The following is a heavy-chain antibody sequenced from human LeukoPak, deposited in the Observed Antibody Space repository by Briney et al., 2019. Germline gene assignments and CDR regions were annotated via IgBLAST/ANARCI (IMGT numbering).Heavy chain of an antibody. Sequence: GGSLRLSCAASGFTFSSYAMSWARQAPGKGLEWVSAISGSGGSTYYADSVKGRFTISRDNSKNTLYLQMNSLRAEDTAVYYCARARGVRYYFDYWGQGTLVTVSS. D-gene: IGHD4-23*01. J-gene: IGHJ4*02. CDR2: ISGSGGST. CDR3: ARARGVRYYFDY. CDR1: GFTFSSYA. V-gene: IGHV3-23*01.